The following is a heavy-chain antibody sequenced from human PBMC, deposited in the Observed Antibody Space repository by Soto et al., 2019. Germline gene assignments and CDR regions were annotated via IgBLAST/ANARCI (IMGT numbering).Heavy chain of an antibody. CDR2: IWYDGSNK. J-gene: IGHJ4*02. D-gene: IGHD6-13*01. CDR3: ARDAAGYSSSWYSDY. V-gene: IGHV3-33*01. Sequence: VAVIWYDGSNKYYADSVKGRFTISRDNSKNTLYLQMNSLRAEDTAVYYCARDAAGYSSSWYSDYWGQGTLVTVSS.